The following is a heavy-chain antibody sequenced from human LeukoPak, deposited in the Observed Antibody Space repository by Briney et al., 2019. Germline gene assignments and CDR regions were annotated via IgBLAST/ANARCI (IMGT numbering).Heavy chain of an antibody. CDR2: INTNTGNP. D-gene: IGHD3-10*01. CDR1: GYTFTSYA. Sequence: ASVKVSCKASGYTFTSYAMNWVRQAPGQGLEWVGWINTNTGNPTYAQGFTGRFVFSLDTSVSTAYLQISSLKAEDTAVYYCARWPGGASYYYGSGSYPHEYYFDYWGQGTLVTVSS. CDR3: ARWPGGASYYYGSGSYPHEYYFDY. J-gene: IGHJ4*02. V-gene: IGHV7-4-1*02.